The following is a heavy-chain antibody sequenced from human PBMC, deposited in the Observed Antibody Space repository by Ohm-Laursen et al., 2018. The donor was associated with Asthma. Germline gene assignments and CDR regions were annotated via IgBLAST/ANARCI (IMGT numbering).Heavy chain of an antibody. V-gene: IGHV3-30*03. J-gene: IGHJ3*01. CDR1: GFSFRDYG. D-gene: IGHD3-16*01. CDR2: ISNDGRDQ. Sequence: SLRLSCAASGFSFRDYGMYWVRQAPGKGLQWVALISNDGRDQYYAGSVKDRFTISRDNSKNTVYLQMNSLNLEDTAVYYCSRGRYLGVWGDLWGQGTKVTVSS. CDR3: SRGRYLGVWGDL.